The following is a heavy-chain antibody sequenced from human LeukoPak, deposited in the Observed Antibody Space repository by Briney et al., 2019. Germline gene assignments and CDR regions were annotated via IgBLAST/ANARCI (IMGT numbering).Heavy chain of an antibody. CDR1: GFTFSTYA. J-gene: IGHJ4*02. CDR3: ARRGSYYGDSMDY. CDR2: ISSNGGST. D-gene: IGHD1-26*01. V-gene: IGHV3-64*01. Sequence: GGSLRLSCAASGFTFSTYAMHWVRQAPGKGLEYDPAISSNGGSTYYANSVKGRFTISRDNSKNTLYLHMGSLRAEDMAVYYCARRGSYYGDSMDYWGQGTLVTVSS.